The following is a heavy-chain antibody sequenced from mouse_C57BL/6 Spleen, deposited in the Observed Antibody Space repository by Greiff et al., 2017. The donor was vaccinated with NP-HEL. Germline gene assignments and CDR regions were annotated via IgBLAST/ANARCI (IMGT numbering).Heavy chain of an antibody. J-gene: IGHJ3*01. D-gene: IGHD2-5*01. CDR2: ISDGGSYT. V-gene: IGHV5-4*01. CDR1: GFTFSSYA. Sequence: EVKLVESGGGLVKPGGSLKLSCAASGFTFSSYAMSWVRQTPEKRLEWVATISDGGSYTYYPDNVKGRFTISRDNAKNNLYLQMSHLKSEDTAMYYCARENYSNLAWFAYWGQGTLVTVSA. CDR3: ARENYSNLAWFAY.